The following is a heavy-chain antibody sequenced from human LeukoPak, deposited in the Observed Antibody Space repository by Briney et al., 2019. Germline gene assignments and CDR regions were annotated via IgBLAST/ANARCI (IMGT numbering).Heavy chain of an antibody. CDR2: IYTSGST. J-gene: IGHJ6*03. D-gene: IGHD5-18*01. Sequence: PSETLSLTCTVSGGSISSYYRSWIRHPAGKGLERIGRIYTSGSTNYNPSLKSRVTMSVDTSKNQFSLKLRSVTAADTAVYYCARTTEGGYIGYFYYYYMDVWGKGTTVTISS. CDR3: ARTTEGGYIGYFYYYYMDV. CDR1: GGSISSYY. V-gene: IGHV4-4*07.